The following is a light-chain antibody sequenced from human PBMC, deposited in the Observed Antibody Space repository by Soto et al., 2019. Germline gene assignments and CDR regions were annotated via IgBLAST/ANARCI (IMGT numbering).Light chain of an antibody. CDR3: QQTYSDIS. V-gene: IGKV1-39*01. J-gene: IGKJ4*01. CDR2: GAS. Sequence: DVRMTQSPSSLSASVGDTITITCRASRTINTYLNWFQQKPGEPPRLLIYGASTLHDGVPPRFSGSGSGADFTLTISGLQPEDFASYHCQQTYSDISFGGGTKVDIK. CDR1: RTINTY.